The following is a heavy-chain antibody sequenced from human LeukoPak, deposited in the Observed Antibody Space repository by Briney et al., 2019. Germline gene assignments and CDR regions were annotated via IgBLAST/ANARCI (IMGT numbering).Heavy chain of an antibody. CDR1: GYTFTSYG. Sequence: ASVKVSCKASGYTFTSYGISWVRQAPGQGLEWMGWISAYSGNTNFAQKLQGRITMTTDTSTSTAYMELRSLRSDDTAVYYCARDSSIAARPALRPLDYWGQGTLVTVSS. D-gene: IGHD6-6*01. CDR3: ARDSSIAARPALRPLDY. V-gene: IGHV1-18*01. J-gene: IGHJ4*02. CDR2: ISAYSGNT.